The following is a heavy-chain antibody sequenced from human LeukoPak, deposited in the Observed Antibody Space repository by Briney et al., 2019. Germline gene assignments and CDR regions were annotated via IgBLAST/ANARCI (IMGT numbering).Heavy chain of an antibody. CDR1: GGSISSGSYY. Sequence: SETLSLTCTVSGGSISSGSYYWSWIGQPAGKGLEGIGRIYTSGSTNYNPSLSSRITIRVDASKNQYPLKLSSVTAADTAVYYCARAGGGLRYFFDIWGQGTMVTVSS. J-gene: IGHJ3*02. CDR2: IYTSGST. V-gene: IGHV4-61*02. D-gene: IGHD3-9*01. CDR3: ARAGGGLRYFFDI.